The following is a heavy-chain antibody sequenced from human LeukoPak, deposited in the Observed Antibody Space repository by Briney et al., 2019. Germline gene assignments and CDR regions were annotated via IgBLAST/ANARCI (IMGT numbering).Heavy chain of an antibody. CDR3: ARDMSPNYYGLRASWDY. Sequence: ASVKVSCKASGYTFTSYGISWVRQAPGQGLEWMGWISAYNGNTNYAQKLQGRVTMTTDTSTSTAYMELRSLRSDDTAVYYCARDMSPNYYGLRASWDYWGQGTLVTVSS. CDR2: ISAYNGNT. CDR1: GYTFTSYG. D-gene: IGHD3-10*01. J-gene: IGHJ4*02. V-gene: IGHV1-18*01.